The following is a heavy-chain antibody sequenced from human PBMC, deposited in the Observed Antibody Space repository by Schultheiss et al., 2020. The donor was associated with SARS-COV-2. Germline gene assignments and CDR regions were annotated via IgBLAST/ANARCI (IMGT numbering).Heavy chain of an antibody. CDR2: ISAYNGNT. V-gene: IGHV1-69*13. J-gene: IGHJ4*02. CDR1: GGTFSSYA. CDR3: ARDRYGDYGRYYFDY. Sequence: SVKVSCKASGGTFSSYAISWVRQAPGQGLEWMGWISAYNGNTNYAQKFQGRVTITADESTSTAYMELSSLRSDDTAVYYCARDRYGDYGRYYFDYWGQGTLVTVSS. D-gene: IGHD4-17*01.